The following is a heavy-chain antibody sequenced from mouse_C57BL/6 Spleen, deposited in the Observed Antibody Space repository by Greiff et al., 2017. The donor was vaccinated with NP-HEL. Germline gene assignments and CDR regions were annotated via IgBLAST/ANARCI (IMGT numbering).Heavy chain of an antibody. CDR1: GFTFSDYG. J-gene: IGHJ3*01. V-gene: IGHV5-17*01. CDR2: ISSGSSTI. CDR3: ARSGTGTWFAY. Sequence: DVQLVESGGGLVKPGGSLKLSCAASGFTFSDYGMHWVRQAPEKGLEWVAYISSGSSTIYYADTVKGRFTISRDNAKNTLFLQMTSRRSEDTAMYYCARSGTGTWFAYWGQGTLVTVSA. D-gene: IGHD4-1*01.